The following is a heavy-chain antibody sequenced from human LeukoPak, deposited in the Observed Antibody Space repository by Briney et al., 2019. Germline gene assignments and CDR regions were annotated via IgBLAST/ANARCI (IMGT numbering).Heavy chain of an antibody. CDR2: IGACSSNK. J-gene: IGHJ4*02. V-gene: IGHV3-23*01. CDR1: GFTFSGFA. D-gene: IGHD1-26*01. Sequence: VGSLRLSCAASGFTFSGFAISWVRQSPGRGLEGVSSIGACSSNKYYADSVNVRSTISRDNYNNTMYLQVNSMRAEDTDIYYCEKGKAVVGATGPDYWGQGTLVTVSS. CDR3: EKGKAVVGATGPDY.